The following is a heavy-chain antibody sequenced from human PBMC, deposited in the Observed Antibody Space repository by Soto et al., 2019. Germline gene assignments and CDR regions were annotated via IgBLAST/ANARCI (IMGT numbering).Heavy chain of an antibody. Sequence: SVKVSCKASGGTFSSYAISWVRQAPGQGLEWMGGIIPIFGTANYAQKFQGRVTITADESTSTAYMELGSLRSEDTAVYYCARDDIEVAGMKDYYYGMDVWGQGTTVTVSS. V-gene: IGHV1-69*13. D-gene: IGHD6-19*01. CDR3: ARDDIEVAGMKDYYYGMDV. J-gene: IGHJ6*02. CDR1: GGTFSSYA. CDR2: IIPIFGTA.